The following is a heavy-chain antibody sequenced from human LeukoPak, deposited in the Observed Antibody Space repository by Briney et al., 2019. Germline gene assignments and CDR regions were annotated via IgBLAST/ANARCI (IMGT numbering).Heavy chain of an antibody. CDR1: GFTFSSYS. CDR3: ARDGVVIPYYFDY. J-gene: IGHJ4*02. V-gene: IGHV3-21*01. CDR2: ISSSSSYI. Sequence: GGSLRLSCAASGFTFSSYSMNWVRQAPGKGLEWVSSISSSSSYIYYADSVKGRFTISRDNAKNSLYLQMNRLRAEDTAVYYCARDGVVIPYYFDYWGQGTLVTVSS. D-gene: IGHD3-3*01.